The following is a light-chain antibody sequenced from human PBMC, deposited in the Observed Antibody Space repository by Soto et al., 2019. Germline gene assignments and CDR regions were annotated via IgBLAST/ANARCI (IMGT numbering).Light chain of an antibody. CDR1: SSDVGSYNL. CDR2: EGS. J-gene: IGLJ7*01. Sequence: QSVLTQPASVSGSPGQSITISCTGTSSDVGSYNLVSWYQQHPGKAPKLMIYEGSKRPSGVSNRFSGSKSGNTASLTISGLRAEDEADYYCCSYAGSSTFVFGTGTQLTVL. CDR3: CSYAGSSTFV. V-gene: IGLV2-23*01.